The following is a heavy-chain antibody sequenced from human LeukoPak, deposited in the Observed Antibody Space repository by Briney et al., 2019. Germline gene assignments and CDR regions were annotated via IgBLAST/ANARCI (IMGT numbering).Heavy chain of an antibody. J-gene: IGHJ4*02. CDR3: ANLHCSGGSCYSEDYFDY. CDR2: ISGSGGST. V-gene: IGHV3-23*01. Sequence: GGSLRLSCAASGFTFSSYAMSWVRPAPGKGLAWVSAISGSGGSTYYADSVKGRFTISRDNSKNTLYLQMNSLRAEDTAVYYCANLHCSGGSCYSEDYFDYWGQGTLVTVSS. D-gene: IGHD2-15*01. CDR1: GFTFSSYA.